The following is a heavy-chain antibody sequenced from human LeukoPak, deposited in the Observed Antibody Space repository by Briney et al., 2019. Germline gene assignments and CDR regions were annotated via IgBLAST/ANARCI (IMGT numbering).Heavy chain of an antibody. CDR1: GLTFSNFW. D-gene: IGHD4-17*01. J-gene: IGHJ4*02. Sequence: GGSLRLSCVASGLTFSNFWMTWVRQAPGKGLEWVANIKQDGSEKYYLDSVKGRFTISRDNAKNSMYLQMNSLRAEDTAVYYCARVRGDYVDYWGQGTLVTVSS. CDR2: IKQDGSEK. V-gene: IGHV3-7*01. CDR3: ARVRGDYVDY.